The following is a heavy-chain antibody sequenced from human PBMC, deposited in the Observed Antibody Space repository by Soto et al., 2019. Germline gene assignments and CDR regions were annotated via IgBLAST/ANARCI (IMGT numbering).Heavy chain of an antibody. Sequence: QVQLVESGGGVVQPGRSLRLSCAASGFTFSSYGMHWVRQAPGKGLEWVAVIWYDGSNKYYADFVKGRFTISRDNSKNTLYLQMNSLRAEDTAVYYCARDRWNGGGGAFDIWGQGTMVTVSS. V-gene: IGHV3-33*01. D-gene: IGHD1-1*01. CDR3: ARDRWNGGGGAFDI. CDR2: IWYDGSNK. J-gene: IGHJ3*02. CDR1: GFTFSSYG.